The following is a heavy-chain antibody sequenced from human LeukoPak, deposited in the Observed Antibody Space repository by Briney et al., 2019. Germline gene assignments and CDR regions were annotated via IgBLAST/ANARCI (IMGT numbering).Heavy chain of an antibody. CDR2: IYYSGST. Sequence: PSETLSLTCTVSGDSISSGNYYWSWIRQPPGTGLEWIGNIYYSGSTYYNPSLKSRLTMSVDTSSNQFSLMLSSVTAADTAVYYCTRGRTPSDYWGQGTLVTVS. V-gene: IGHV4-30-4*08. CDR1: GDSISSGNYY. CDR3: TRGRTPSDY. D-gene: IGHD2-2*01. J-gene: IGHJ4*02.